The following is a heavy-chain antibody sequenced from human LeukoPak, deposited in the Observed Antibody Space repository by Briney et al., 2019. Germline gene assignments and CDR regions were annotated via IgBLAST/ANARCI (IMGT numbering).Heavy chain of an antibody. J-gene: IGHJ4*02. CDR2: IDYRGIT. V-gene: IGHV4-59*01. CDR3: TREYSSGWSRTGY. CDR1: GGSISSYY. Sequence: SETLSLTCTVSGGSISSYYWSWIRQPPGKGLEWIGYIDYRGITSYNPSLESRVTISVDTSKNQFSLRLSSMTAADTAVYYCTREYSSGWSRTGYWGQGTLVTVSS. D-gene: IGHD6-19*01.